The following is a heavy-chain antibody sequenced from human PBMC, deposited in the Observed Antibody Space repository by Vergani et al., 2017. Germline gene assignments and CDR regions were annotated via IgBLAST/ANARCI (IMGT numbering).Heavy chain of an antibody. Sequence: QVQLVQSGAEVKKPGASVTVSCKASGYTFTSYGISWVRQAPGQGLEWMGWISAYNGNTNYAQKFQGRVTITADKSTSTAYMELSSLGSEDTAVYYCAREFSGDANFDYWGQGTLVTVSA. V-gene: IGHV1-18*01. CDR3: AREFSGDANFDY. CDR2: ISAYNGNT. D-gene: IGHD4-17*01. CDR1: GYTFTSYG. J-gene: IGHJ4*02.